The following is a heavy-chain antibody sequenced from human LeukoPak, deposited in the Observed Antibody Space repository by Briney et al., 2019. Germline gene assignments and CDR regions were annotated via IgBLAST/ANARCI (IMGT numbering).Heavy chain of an antibody. CDR1: GGSISSGGYS. J-gene: IGHJ6*02. CDR3: ARGSMRAVAGTTGSYYYGMDV. V-gene: IGHV4-61*08. D-gene: IGHD6-19*01. Sequence: SETLSLTCAVSGGSISSGGYSWSWIRQPPGKGLEWIGYIYYSGSTNYNPSLKSRVTISVDTSKNQFSLKLSSVTAADTAVYYCARGSMRAVAGTTGSYYYGMDVWGQGTTVTVSS. CDR2: IYYSGST.